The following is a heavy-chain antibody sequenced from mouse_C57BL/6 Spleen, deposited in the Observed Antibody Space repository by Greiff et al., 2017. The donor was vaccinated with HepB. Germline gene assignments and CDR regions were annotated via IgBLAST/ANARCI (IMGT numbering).Heavy chain of an antibody. J-gene: IGHJ4*01. V-gene: IGHV1-76*01. CDR1: GYTFTDYY. CDR3: ARSGYSGQYYYAMDY. D-gene: IGHD3-1*01. CDR2: IYPGSGNT. Sequence: VQLQQSGAELVRPGASVKLSCKASGYTFTDYYINWVKQRPGQGLEWIARIYPGSGNTYYNEKFKGKATLTAEKSSSTAYMQLSSLTSEDSAVYFCARSGYSGQYYYAMDYWGQGTSVTVSS.